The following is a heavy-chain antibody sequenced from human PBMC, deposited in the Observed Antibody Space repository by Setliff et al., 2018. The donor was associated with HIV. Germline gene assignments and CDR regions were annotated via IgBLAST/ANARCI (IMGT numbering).Heavy chain of an antibody. CDR1: PYSISSGYY. CDR2: MYPNGRT. Sequence: SETLSLTCSVSPYSISSGYYWGWVRQPPGKGLEWVGSMYPNGRTYYNPSVKSRVTISVDTSKNQFFLKLSSVTAADTAMYYCATPHREREDDAFDIWGQGTKVTVSS. CDR3: ATPHREREDDAFDI. J-gene: IGHJ3*02. D-gene: IGHD1-1*01. V-gene: IGHV4-38-2*02.